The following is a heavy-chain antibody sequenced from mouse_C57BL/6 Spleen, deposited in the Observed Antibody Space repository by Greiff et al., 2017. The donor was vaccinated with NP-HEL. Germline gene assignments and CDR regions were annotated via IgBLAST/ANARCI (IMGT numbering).Heavy chain of an antibody. J-gene: IGHJ2*01. CDR2: IDPENGDT. Sequence: EVQLQQSGAELVRPGASVKLSCTASGFNIKDVYMHWVKQRPEQGLEWIGWIDPENGDTEYASKFQGKATITADTSSNPAYLQLSSLTSEDTAVYYCTTRGMVTPVYWGQGTTLTVSS. CDR1: GFNIKDVY. V-gene: IGHV14-4*01. D-gene: IGHD2-3*01. CDR3: TTRGMVTPVY.